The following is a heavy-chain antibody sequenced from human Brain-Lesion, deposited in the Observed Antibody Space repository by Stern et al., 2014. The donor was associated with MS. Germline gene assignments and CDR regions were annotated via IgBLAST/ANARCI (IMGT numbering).Heavy chain of an antibody. J-gene: IGHJ6*02. D-gene: IGHD2-2*01. Sequence: QMQLVQSGPGLVKPSQTLSLSCTVSGGSISSGGYYWSWIRQPAGKGLEWIGRIFNSGSTSYNPSPKSRVTISIDTAKNQFSRRLNSMTAADTAVYYCARGRVVPGFQYYATDVWGQGTTVIVSS. CDR1: GGSISSGGYY. CDR3: ARGRVVPGFQYYATDV. CDR2: IFNSGST. V-gene: IGHV4-61*02.